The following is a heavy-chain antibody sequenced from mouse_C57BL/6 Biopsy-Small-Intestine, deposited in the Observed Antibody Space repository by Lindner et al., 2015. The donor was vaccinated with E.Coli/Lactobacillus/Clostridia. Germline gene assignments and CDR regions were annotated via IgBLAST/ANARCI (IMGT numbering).Heavy chain of an antibody. D-gene: IGHD2-3*01. CDR1: GITFSDYG. CDR2: ISSGSNTI. V-gene: IGHV5-17*01. J-gene: IGHJ2*01. Sequence: VQLQESGGGSVKPGGSLKLSCAASGITFSDYGMHWVRQAPEKGLEWVAYISSGSNTINYADTVEGRFTISRDNAKNTLFLQMTSLRSEDTAMYYCARGNDGSFDYWGQGTTLTVSS. CDR3: ARGNDGSFDY.